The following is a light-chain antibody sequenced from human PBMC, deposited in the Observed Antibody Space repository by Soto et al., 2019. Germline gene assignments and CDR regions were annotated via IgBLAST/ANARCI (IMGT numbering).Light chain of an antibody. CDR2: GAS. V-gene: IGKV3-20*01. CDR3: QPYGSSPQT. J-gene: IGKJ1*01. CDR1: QSVSSSY. Sequence: EIVLTQSPGTLSLSPGERATLSCRASQSVSSSYLAWYQQKPGQAPRLLIYGASSRATGIPDRFSGRGSGTDFTLTISRLEPEDFAVYYCQPYGSSPQTFGQGTKVEIK.